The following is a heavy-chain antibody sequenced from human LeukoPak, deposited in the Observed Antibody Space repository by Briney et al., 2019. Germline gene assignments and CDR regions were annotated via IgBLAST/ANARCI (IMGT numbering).Heavy chain of an antibody. CDR3: VRHHKYCSSTSCYKVGDPTDAFAI. D-gene: IGHD2-2*01. CDR2: VFYTGST. J-gene: IGHJ3*02. Sequence: LETLSLTCIVSGASIRNYNNYWGWIRQPPGKGLEWIGSVFYTGSTYYNPSLQSRITVSVDTSKNQFSLKLTSVTAADTAVYYCVRHHKYCSSTSCYKVGDPTDAFAIWGLGTMVIVSS. CDR1: GASIRNYNNY. V-gene: IGHV4-39*01.